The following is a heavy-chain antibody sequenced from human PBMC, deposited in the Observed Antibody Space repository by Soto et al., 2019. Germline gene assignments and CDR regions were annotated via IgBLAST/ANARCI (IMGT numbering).Heavy chain of an antibody. CDR3: ARWIAEAFHDAFDI. V-gene: IGHV5-51*01. D-gene: IGHD6-13*01. Sequence: PGQSLKISCKGSGYSFTSHWIGWVRQMPGKGLEWMGIIYPGDSDTRYSPSFQGQVTISADKSISTAYLQWSSLKASDTAMYYCARWIAEAFHDAFDIWGQGTMVTVSS. CDR1: GYSFTSHW. J-gene: IGHJ3*02. CDR2: IYPGDSDT.